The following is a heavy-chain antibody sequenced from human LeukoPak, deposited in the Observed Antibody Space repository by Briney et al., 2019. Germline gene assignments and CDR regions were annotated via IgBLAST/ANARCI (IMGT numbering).Heavy chain of an antibody. CDR2: ISSSSNSI. CDR1: GFTFSTYG. Sequence: GGSLRLSCAASGFTFSTYGMHWVRQAPGKGLEWVSYISSSSNSIYYVDSVKGRFTTSRDNARNSLYLQMNSLRAEDTAVYYCVRDIGWVRAEIDHWGQGTLVTVSS. J-gene: IGHJ4*02. D-gene: IGHD1-1*01. V-gene: IGHV3-48*01. CDR3: VRDIGWVRAEIDH.